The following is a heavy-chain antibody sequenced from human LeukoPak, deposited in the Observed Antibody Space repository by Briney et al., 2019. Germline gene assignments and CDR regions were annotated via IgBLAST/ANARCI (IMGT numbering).Heavy chain of an antibody. J-gene: IGHJ6*03. CDR3: ARNVGGYCSSTSCREVDYYYMDV. CDR2: ISAYNGNT. CDR1: GYTFISYG. V-gene: IGHV1-18*01. Sequence: ASVKVSCKASGYTFISYGISWVRQAPGQGLEWMGWISAYNGNTNYAQKLQGRVTMTTGTSTSTAYMELRSLRSDDTAVYYCARNVGGYCSSTSCREVDYYYMDVWGKGTTVTVSS. D-gene: IGHD2-2*03.